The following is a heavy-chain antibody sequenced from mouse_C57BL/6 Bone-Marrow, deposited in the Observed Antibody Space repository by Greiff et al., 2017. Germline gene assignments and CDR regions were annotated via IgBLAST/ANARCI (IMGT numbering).Heavy chain of an antibody. Sequence: QVQLKQPGAELVKPGASVKMSCKASGYTFTSYWITWVKQRPGQGLEWIGDIYPTSGRTNYNEKFKSKAILTVAPASNTAYMQLSSLTSEDSAVFDCARSGPLGRSFDYWGQGTTLTVSS. CDR1: GYTFTSYW. CDR2: IYPTSGRT. V-gene: IGHV1-55*01. J-gene: IGHJ2*01. D-gene: IGHD4-1*01. CDR3: ARSGPLGRSFDY.